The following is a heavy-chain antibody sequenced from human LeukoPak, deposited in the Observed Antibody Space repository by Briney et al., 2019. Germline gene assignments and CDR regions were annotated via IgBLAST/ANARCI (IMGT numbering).Heavy chain of an antibody. CDR1: GGTFSSYA. J-gene: IGHJ6*03. D-gene: IGHD3-3*01. CDR3: ARGNGRDFWGGYHTHYYYMDV. Sequence: SVKVSCKASGGTFSSYAISWVRQAPGQGLEWMGGIIPIFGTANYAQKFQGRVTITTDESTSTAYMELSSLRSEDTAVYYCARGNGRDFWGGYHTHYYYMDVWGKGTTVTVSS. CDR2: IIPIFGTA. V-gene: IGHV1-69*05.